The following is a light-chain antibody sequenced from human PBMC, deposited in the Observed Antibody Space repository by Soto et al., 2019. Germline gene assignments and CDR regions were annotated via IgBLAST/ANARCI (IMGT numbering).Light chain of an antibody. Sequence: EIVMTQSPATLSVSPGERATLSCRASQSVSNNLAWYQQKPGQAPRLLIYGASTRATGIPARFSGSGSGTEFTLTISSLQSEDFAVYYCQQYDNWPPYTFGQGTKLEIK. J-gene: IGKJ2*01. CDR3: QQYDNWPPYT. V-gene: IGKV3-15*01. CDR2: GAS. CDR1: QSVSNN.